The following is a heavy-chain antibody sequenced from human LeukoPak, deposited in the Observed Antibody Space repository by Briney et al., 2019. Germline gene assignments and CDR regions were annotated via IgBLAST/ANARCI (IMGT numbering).Heavy chain of an antibody. V-gene: IGHV3-21*01. CDR2: ISSSSSYI. Sequence: GGSLRLSCAASGFTFSSYSMNWVRQAPGKGLEWVSSISSSSSYIYYADSVKGRFTISRDNAKNSLYLQMNSLRAEDTAVYYCARRPIGDGYNFDYWGQGTLVTVSS. CDR1: GFTFSSYS. CDR3: ARRPIGDGYNFDY. J-gene: IGHJ4*02. D-gene: IGHD5-24*01.